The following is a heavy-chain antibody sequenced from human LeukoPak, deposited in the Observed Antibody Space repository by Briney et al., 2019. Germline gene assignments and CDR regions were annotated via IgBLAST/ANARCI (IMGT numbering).Heavy chain of an antibody. CDR2: TYYRSKWFN. J-gene: IGHJ4*02. CDR1: GDTDSSNSAA. Sequence: SQTLSLTCDISGDTDSSNSAAWSWIRQSPSRGLEWLGRTYYRSKWFNGYAMSVKGRMTINPDTSKNQFSLQLNSVTPEDTAVYYCARDLHELELYYFDSWGQGTLVIVSS. CDR3: ARDLHELELYYFDS. D-gene: IGHD1-7*01. V-gene: IGHV6-1*01.